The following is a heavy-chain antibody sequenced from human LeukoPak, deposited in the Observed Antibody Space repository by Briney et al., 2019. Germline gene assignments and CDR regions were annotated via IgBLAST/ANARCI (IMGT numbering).Heavy chain of an antibody. J-gene: IGHJ3*02. CDR1: GFTFSSYT. Sequence: GGSLRLSCAASGFTFSSYTMNWVRQAPGKGLVWGSYISSTGSKIYYADPVRGRFTISRDNGKNSLYLQMNSLRDDDTAVYYCARGLIYCGGDCYRAFDIWGQGTVVTVSS. D-gene: IGHD2-21*02. CDR2: ISSTGSKI. CDR3: ARGLIYCGGDCYRAFDI. V-gene: IGHV3-48*02.